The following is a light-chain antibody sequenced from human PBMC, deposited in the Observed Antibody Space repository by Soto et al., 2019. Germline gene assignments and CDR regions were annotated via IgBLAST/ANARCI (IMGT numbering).Light chain of an antibody. CDR2: ETP. CDR1: QDIGNY. CDR3: QQHHSLPLT. V-gene: IGKV1-33*01. Sequence: DIQMTQSPSSLSASVGDRVTITCQASQDIGNYLNWYQQKPGKDPKLLIYETPNMEIGVPSRFSGSGSGTDFSFSISSLQPEDIATYYCQQHHSLPLTFGPGTKVDIK. J-gene: IGKJ3*01.